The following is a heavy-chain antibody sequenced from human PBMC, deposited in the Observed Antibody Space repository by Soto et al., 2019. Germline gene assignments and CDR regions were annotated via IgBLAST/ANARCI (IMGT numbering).Heavy chain of an antibody. CDR3: ARGVYAYYFDY. V-gene: IGHV4-59*01. CDR1: GGSISSYY. Sequence: PSETLSLTCTVSGGSISSYYWSWIRQPPGKGLEWIGYIYYSGSTNYNPSLKSRVTISVDTSKNQFSLKLSSVTAADTAVYYCARGVYAYYFDYWGQGTLVTVSS. J-gene: IGHJ4*02. CDR2: IYYSGST. D-gene: IGHD4-17*01.